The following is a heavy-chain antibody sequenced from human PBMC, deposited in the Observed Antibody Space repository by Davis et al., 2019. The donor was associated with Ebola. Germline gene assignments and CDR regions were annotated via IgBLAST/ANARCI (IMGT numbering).Heavy chain of an antibody. CDR3: ARGFLTWEDY. J-gene: IGHJ4*02. CDR2: INPHNGNT. Sequence: ASVKVSCKASGYTFTSYGITWVRQAPGQGLEWMGWINPHNGNTNYAQNVQGRVTMTTDTSTSTAYMEVGILRSDDTAVYYCARGFLTWEDYWGQGTLVTVSS. V-gene: IGHV1-18*04. D-gene: IGHD1-26*01. CDR1: GYTFTSYG.